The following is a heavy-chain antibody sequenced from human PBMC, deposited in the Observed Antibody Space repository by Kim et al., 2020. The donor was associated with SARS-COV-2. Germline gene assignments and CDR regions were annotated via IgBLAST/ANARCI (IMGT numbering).Heavy chain of an antibody. CDR3: ARDCSSTSCRHDAFDI. D-gene: IGHD2-2*01. CDR1: GYSFTSYW. V-gene: IGHV5-51*01. J-gene: IGHJ3*02. Sequence: GESLKISCKGSGYSFTSYWIGWVRQMPGKGLEWMGIIYPGDSDTRYSPSFQGQVTISADKSISTAYLQWSSLKASDTAMYYCARDCSSTSCRHDAFDIWGQGTMVTVSS. CDR2: IYPGDSDT.